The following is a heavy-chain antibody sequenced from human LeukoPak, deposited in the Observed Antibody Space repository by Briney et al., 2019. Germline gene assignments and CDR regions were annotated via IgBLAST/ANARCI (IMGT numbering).Heavy chain of an antibody. J-gene: IGHJ4*02. CDR2: INPGGSSI. CDR1: GFTFSSYR. D-gene: IGHD1-14*01. Sequence: GSSLRLSCAASGFTFSSYRMLWVPQVPGKALVWVARINPGGSSITYADSVKGRFTISRDNAKNTLYLQMDSLRAEDTGVYYCARSNQADDYWGQGTLVTVSS. CDR3: ARSNQADDY. V-gene: IGHV3-74*01.